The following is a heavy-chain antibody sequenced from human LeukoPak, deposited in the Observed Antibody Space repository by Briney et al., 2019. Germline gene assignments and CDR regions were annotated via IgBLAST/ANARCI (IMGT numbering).Heavy chain of an antibody. J-gene: IGHJ4*02. CDR1: GGSISSFL. CDR2: IYTSGNT. V-gene: IGHV4-4*07. CDR3: ARENYGDYGGEWH. Sequence: SETLSLTCTVSGGSISSFLWSWIRRPAGKGLEWIGHIYTSGNTNYNPSLKSRVTMSVDTSKNQFSLRLSSVTAADTAVYYCARENYGDYGGEWHWGQGTLVTVSS. D-gene: IGHD4-17*01.